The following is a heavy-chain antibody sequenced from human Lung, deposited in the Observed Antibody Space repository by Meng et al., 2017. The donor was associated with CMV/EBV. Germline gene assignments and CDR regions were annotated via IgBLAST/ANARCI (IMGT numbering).Heavy chain of an antibody. CDR2: ISYDGSNK. Sequence: GXSXKISXAASGFTFSSYAMHWVRQAPGKGLEWVAVISYDGSNKYYADSVKGRFTISRDNSKNTLYLQMNSLRAEDTAVYYCARDPNTLGSNYDFWSGYYNHYYYGMDVWGQGTXVTVSS. CDR1: GFTFSSYA. CDR3: ARDPNTLGSNYDFWSGYYNHYYYGMDV. J-gene: IGHJ6*02. D-gene: IGHD3-3*01. V-gene: IGHV3-30-3*01.